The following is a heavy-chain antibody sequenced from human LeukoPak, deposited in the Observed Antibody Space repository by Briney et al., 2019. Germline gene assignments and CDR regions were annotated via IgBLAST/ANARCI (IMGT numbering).Heavy chain of an antibody. CDR2: IYYSGST. Sequence: PSETLSLTCTVSGGSISSSSYYWGWIRQPPGKGMEWIGSIYYSGSTYYNPSPKSRVTISVNTSKNQFSLKLSSVPAADTAVYYCARRVVYCSSTSCYILSDYWGQGSLVTVSS. J-gene: IGHJ4*02. V-gene: IGHV4-39*01. CDR3: ARRVVYCSSTSCYILSDY. D-gene: IGHD2-2*02. CDR1: GGSISSSSYY.